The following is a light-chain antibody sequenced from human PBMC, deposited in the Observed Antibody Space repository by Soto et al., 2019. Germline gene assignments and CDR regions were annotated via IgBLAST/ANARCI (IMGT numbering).Light chain of an antibody. J-gene: IGKJ5*01. CDR1: QDINTY. CDR3: QQRKSYPIT. CDR2: AAS. Sequence: DIQLTQSPSFLSATVGDRVTITCRASQDINTYLAWYQQKPGKAPKLLIFAASTLQNGVPSRFSGSGSGTEFTVTITSLQPEDFATYYCQQRKSYPITFGQGTRLEIK. V-gene: IGKV1-9*01.